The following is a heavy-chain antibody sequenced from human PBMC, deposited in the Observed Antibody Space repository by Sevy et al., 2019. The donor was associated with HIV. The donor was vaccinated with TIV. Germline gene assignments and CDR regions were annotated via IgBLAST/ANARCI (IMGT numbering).Heavy chain of an antibody. V-gene: IGHV3-15*01. CDR3: AAGLGKSDFDS. CDR1: GLTVSNAW. J-gene: IGHJ5*01. CDR2: IKSKSDGGTR. D-gene: IGHD3-9*01. Sequence: GGSLRLSCAASGLTVSNAWMNWVRQAPGKGLEWVGRIKSKSDGGTRDLAAPVKGRVSISRDASRNTVSLEISSRKIEDTGMYYCAAGLGKSDFDSWGQGTLVTVSS.